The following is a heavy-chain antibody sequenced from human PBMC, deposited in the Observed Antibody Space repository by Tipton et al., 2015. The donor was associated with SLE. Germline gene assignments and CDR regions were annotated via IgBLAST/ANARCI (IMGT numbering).Heavy chain of an antibody. CDR2: ISYDGSNK. CDR1: GFTFSSYA. J-gene: IGHJ6*02. Sequence: SLRLSCAASGFTFSSYAMHWVRQAPGKGLEWVAVISYDGSNKYYADSVKGRFTISRDNSKNTLYLQMNSLRAEDTAVYYCARAPIAAAGNYYYGMDVWGQGTTVTVSS. D-gene: IGHD6-13*01. V-gene: IGHV3-30-3*01. CDR3: ARAPIAAAGNYYYGMDV.